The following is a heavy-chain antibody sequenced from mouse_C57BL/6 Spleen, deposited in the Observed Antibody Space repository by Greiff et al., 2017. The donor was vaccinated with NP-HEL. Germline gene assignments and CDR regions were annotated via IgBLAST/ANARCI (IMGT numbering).Heavy chain of an antibody. J-gene: IGHJ1*03. Sequence: EVMLVESGGGLVKPGGSLKLSCAASGFTFSSYTMSWVRQTPEKRLAWVATISGGGGNTYYPDSVKGRFTISRDNAKNTLYLQMSSLRSEDTALYYCARHGYGSSYVHFDVWGTGTTVTVSS. CDR1: GFTFSSYT. D-gene: IGHD1-1*01. CDR2: ISGGGGNT. CDR3: ARHGYGSSYVHFDV. V-gene: IGHV5-9*01.